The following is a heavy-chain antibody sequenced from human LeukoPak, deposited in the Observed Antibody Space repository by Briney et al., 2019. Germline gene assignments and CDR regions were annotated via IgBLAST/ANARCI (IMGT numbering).Heavy chain of an antibody. CDR2: IYYSGST. V-gene: IGHV4-59*08. D-gene: IGHD3-9*01. CDR1: GRSMNSYY. CDR3: ARHVWLQPFDY. J-gene: IGHJ4*02. Sequence: KASETLSLTCSVSGRSMNSYYWSWIRQSPGKGLEWIGYIYYSGSTNYNPSLKSRVTISVDTSKNQFSLKLSSVTAADTAVYYCARHVWLQPFDYWGQGTLVTVSS.